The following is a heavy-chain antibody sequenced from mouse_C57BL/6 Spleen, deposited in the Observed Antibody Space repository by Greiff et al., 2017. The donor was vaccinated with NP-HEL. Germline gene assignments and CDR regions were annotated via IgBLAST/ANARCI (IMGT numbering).Heavy chain of an antibody. V-gene: IGHV5-17*01. CDR3: ARGGTLGVDY. CDR2: ISSGSSTI. J-gene: IGHJ2*01. D-gene: IGHD2-14*01. CDR1: GFTFSDYG. Sequence: EVKLMESGGGLVKPGGSLKLSCAASGFTFSDYGMHWVRQAPEKGLEWVAYISSGSSTIYYADTVKGRFTISRDNAKNTLFLQMTSLRSEDTAMYYCARGGTLGVDYWGQGTTLTVSS.